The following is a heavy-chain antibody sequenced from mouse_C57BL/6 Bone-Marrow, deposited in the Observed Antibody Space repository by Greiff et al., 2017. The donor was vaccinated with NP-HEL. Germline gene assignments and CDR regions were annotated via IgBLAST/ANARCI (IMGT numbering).Heavy chain of an antibody. J-gene: IGHJ4*01. CDR1: GYTFTSYW. CDR2: IHPNSGST. Sequence: QVQLQQPGAELVKPGASVKLSCKASGYTFTSYWMHWVKQRPGQGLEWIGMIHPNSGSTNYNKKFKSKATLTVDKSSSTAYMQLSSLTSEDSAVYYCAREVVATDYYAMDYWGQGTSVTVSS. V-gene: IGHV1-64*01. CDR3: AREVVATDYYAMDY. D-gene: IGHD1-1*01.